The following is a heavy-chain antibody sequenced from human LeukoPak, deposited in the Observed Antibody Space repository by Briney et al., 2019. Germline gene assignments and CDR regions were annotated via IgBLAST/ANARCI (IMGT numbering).Heavy chain of an antibody. D-gene: IGHD3-3*01. CDR3: ARVLSPLRFLEWPMRTELDY. CDR1: GYTLTELS. V-gene: IGHV1-24*01. Sequence: ASVKVSCKVSGYTLTELSMHWVRQAPGKGLEWMGGFDPEDGETIYAQKFQGRVTMTEDTSTDTAYMELSSLRSEDTAVYYCARVLSPLRFLEWPMRTELDYWGQGTLVTVSS. CDR2: FDPEDGET. J-gene: IGHJ4*02.